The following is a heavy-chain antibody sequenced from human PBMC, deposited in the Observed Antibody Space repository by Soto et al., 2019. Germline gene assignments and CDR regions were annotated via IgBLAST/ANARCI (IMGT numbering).Heavy chain of an antibody. CDR3: ARLPFPWGWFDP. J-gene: IGHJ5*02. CDR1: GIVFSDY. Sequence: QVQLVESGGGLVKPGGSLRLSCAASGIVFSDYMSWVRQAPGKGLEWLSYISGSGRTIYSADSVKGRFTISRDNATNSLYLQMNNVSTEDTAVYYCARLPFPWGWFDPWGQGTLVTVSS. D-gene: IGHD3-16*01. CDR2: ISGSGRTI. V-gene: IGHV3-11*01.